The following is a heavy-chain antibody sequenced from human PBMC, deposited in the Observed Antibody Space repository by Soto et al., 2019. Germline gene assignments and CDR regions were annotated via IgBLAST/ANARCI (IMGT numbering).Heavy chain of an antibody. Sequence: QMQLVQSRAEVKKPGSSVKVSCKASGGTFSSYAISWVRQAPGQGLEWMGGIIPIFGTANYAQKFQGRVTITADKSTSTAYMELSSLRSEDTAVYYCARARAVRGVYYYYGMDVWGQGTTVTVSS. V-gene: IGHV1-69*06. CDR1: GGTFSSYA. CDR2: IIPIFGTA. D-gene: IGHD3-10*01. J-gene: IGHJ6*02. CDR3: ARARAVRGVYYYYGMDV.